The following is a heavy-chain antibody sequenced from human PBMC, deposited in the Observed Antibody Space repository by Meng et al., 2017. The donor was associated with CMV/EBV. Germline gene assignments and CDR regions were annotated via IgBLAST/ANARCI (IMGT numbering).Heavy chain of an antibody. Sequence: KVSCKGSGYSFTSYWIGWVRQMPGKGLEWMGIIYPGDSDTRYSPSFQGQDTISADKSISTAYLQWSSLKASDTAMYYCARHQVVGATDYYYGMDVWGQGTTVTVSS. V-gene: IGHV5-51*01. J-gene: IGHJ6*02. CDR2: IYPGDSDT. CDR3: ARHQVVGATDYYYGMDV. D-gene: IGHD1-26*01. CDR1: GYSFTSYW.